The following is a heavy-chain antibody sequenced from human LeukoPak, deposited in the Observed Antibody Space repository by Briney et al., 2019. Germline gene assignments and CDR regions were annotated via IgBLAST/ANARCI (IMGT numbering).Heavy chain of an antibody. CDR3: ARDNEAAGLFLDY. Sequence: GGSLRLSCAASGFTFSSYWMSWVRQAPGKGLEWVANMKDDGSEKYYVDSVKGRFTISRDNAKNTLYLQMNSLRAEDTAVYYCARDNEAAGLFLDYWGQGTLVSVSS. CDR1: GFTFSSYW. V-gene: IGHV3-7*01. J-gene: IGHJ4*02. CDR2: MKDDGSEK. D-gene: IGHD6-13*01.